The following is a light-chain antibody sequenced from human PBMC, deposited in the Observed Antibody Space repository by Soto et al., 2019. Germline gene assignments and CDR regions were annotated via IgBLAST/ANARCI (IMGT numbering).Light chain of an antibody. V-gene: IGLV2-14*01. CDR3: CSFTTSSTYV. CDR1: SSDVGGYNY. CDR2: DVT. J-gene: IGLJ1*01. Sequence: QSALTQPASVSGSPGQSITISCTGTSSDVGGYNYVSWYQQYPGKAPKVMIYDVTNRPSGVSNRFSGSRSGNTASLTISGLRAEDEADYYCCSFTTSSTYVFGTGTKVTVL.